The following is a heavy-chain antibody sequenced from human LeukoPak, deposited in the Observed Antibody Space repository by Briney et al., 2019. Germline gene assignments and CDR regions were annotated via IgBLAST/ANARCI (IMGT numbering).Heavy chain of an antibody. Sequence: PSETLSLTCTVSGGSISSSSYYWGWIRQPPGKGLEWIGSIYYSGSTYYNPSLKSRVTIPVDTSKNQFSLKLSSVTAADTAVYYCARQTAVFHVDYWGQGTLVTVSS. CDR1: GGSISSSSYY. J-gene: IGHJ4*02. D-gene: IGHD2-21*01. V-gene: IGHV4-39*01. CDR3: ARQTAVFHVDY. CDR2: IYYSGST.